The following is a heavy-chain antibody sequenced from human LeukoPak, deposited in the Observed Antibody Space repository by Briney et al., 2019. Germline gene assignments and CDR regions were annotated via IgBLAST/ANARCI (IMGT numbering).Heavy chain of an antibody. V-gene: IGHV3-23*01. D-gene: IGHD3-3*01. Sequence: GGSLRLSCAASGFTFSSYAMSWVRQAPGKGLEWVSAISGSGGSTYYADSVKGRFTISRDSAKNSLYLQMNSLRAEDTAVYYCARGGDYYDFWSGENWFDPWGQGTLVTVSS. CDR2: ISGSGGST. CDR3: ARGGDYYDFWSGENWFDP. CDR1: GFTFSSYA. J-gene: IGHJ5*02.